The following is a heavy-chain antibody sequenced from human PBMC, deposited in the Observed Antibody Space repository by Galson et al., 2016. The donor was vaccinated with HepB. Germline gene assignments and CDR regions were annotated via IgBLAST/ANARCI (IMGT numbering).Heavy chain of an antibody. V-gene: IGHV3-23*01. CDR2: ISGGSGSGSI. J-gene: IGHJ4*02. Sequence: SLRLSCAVSGFTFSNYAMTWVRQAPGKGLEWVSVISGGSGSGSIYYTDSVKGRFTISRDRAKNTLYLQMDSLRAEDTAIYYCAKAGSGYSENYFDYWGQGTLVTVSS. CDR1: GFTFSNYA. CDR3: AKAGSGYSENYFDY. D-gene: IGHD5-12*01.